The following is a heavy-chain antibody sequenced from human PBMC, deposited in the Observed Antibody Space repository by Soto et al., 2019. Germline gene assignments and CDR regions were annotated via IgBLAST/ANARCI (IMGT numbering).Heavy chain of an antibody. CDR1: GGSISSSSYY. D-gene: IGHD3-22*01. V-gene: IGHV4-39*01. CDR3: ASYYYDSSGYYYVPGVY. CDR2: ISYSGST. J-gene: IGHJ4*02. Sequence: SETLSLTCTVSGGSISSSSYYWGWIRQPPGKGLEWIGSISYSGSTYYNPSLKSRVTISVDAPKNQFSLKLSSVTAADTAMYYCASYYYDSSGYYYVPGVYWGQGTLVTVSS.